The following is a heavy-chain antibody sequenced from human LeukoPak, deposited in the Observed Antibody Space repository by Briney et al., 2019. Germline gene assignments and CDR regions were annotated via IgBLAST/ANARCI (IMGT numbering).Heavy chain of an antibody. J-gene: IGHJ6*03. CDR1: GGTFSSYA. CDR3: AGDSNYYYYMDV. Sequence: ASVKVSCKASGGTFSSYAISWVRQAPGQGLEWMGGIIPIFGTANYAQKFQGRVTITADKSTSTAYMELRSLRSDDTAVYYCAGDSNYYYYMDVWGKGTTVTISS. V-gene: IGHV1-69*06. CDR2: IIPIFGTA.